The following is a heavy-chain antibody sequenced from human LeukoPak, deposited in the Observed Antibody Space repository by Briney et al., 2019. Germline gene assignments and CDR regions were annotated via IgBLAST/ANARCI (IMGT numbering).Heavy chain of an antibody. J-gene: IGHJ4*02. V-gene: IGHV3-74*01. Sequence: PGGFLRLSCAASGFTFSNYYVHWVRQRPGKGLLWVSRINSDGRDTGYVDSAKGRFSISRDNAKNTVYLQMNSLRAEDTAVYYCATFGYNWNLGYWGQGTLVTVSS. CDR2: INSDGRDT. CDR1: GFTFSNYY. D-gene: IGHD1-20*01. CDR3: ATFGYNWNLGY.